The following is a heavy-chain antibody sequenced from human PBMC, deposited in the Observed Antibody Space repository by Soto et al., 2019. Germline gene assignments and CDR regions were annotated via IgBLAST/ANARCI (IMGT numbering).Heavy chain of an antibody. CDR2: VNPIVSMS. CDR3: ASSYGSGYRAFDY. J-gene: IGHJ4*02. V-gene: IGHV1-69*02. Sequence: QVQLVQSGAEVTRPGSSVKVSCKASCDTFNFYSINWVRQAPGLGLEWMGRVNPIVSMSNYAQKFQGRVTMTADKSTSTAYMELSSLRSEDTAIYYCASSYGSGYRAFDYWGQGALVTVSS. D-gene: IGHD3-10*01. CDR1: CDTFNFYS.